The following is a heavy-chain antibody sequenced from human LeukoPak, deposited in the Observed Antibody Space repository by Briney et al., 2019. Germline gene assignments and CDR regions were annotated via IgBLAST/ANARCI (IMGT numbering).Heavy chain of an antibody. CDR2: IYRSGST. D-gene: IGHD7-27*01. CDR1: GGSISSGGYY. Sequence: PSETLSLTCTVSGGSISSGGYYWSWLRQPPGKGLEWIGYIYRSGSTYYNPSLKSRVTISVDRSKNQFSLKLSSVTAADTAVYYCARLVGSNWGSSWFDPWGQGTLVTVSS. V-gene: IGHV4-30-2*01. J-gene: IGHJ5*02. CDR3: ARLVGSNWGSSWFDP.